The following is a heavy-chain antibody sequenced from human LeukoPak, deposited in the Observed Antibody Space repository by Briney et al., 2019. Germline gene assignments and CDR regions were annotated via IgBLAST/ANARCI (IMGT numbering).Heavy chain of an antibody. CDR1: GVTVSSNY. CDR2: IYSGRTT. CDR3: ARGGSYYGYFDY. V-gene: IGHV3-53*04. J-gene: IGHJ4*02. Sequence: GGSLRLSCAASGVTVSSNYMSWVRQAPGQGLEWVSVIYSGRTTYYADSVTGRFTISKHNLKKTLLLQMNRLGDDGTGVYYCARGGSYYGYFDYWGQGTMVTVSS. D-gene: IGHD1-26*01.